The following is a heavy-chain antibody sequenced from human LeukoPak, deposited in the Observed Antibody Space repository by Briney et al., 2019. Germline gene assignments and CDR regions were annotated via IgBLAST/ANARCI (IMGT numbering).Heavy chain of an antibody. J-gene: IGHJ5*02. Sequence: ASVKVSGKASGYTFTGYYMHWVRQAPGQGLEWMGWINPNSGGTNYAQKFQGRVTMTRDTSISTAYMELSRLRSDDTAVYHCARGRALWFGVNWFDPWGQGTLVTVSS. CDR1: GYTFTGYY. CDR2: INPNSGGT. CDR3: ARGRALWFGVNWFDP. V-gene: IGHV1-2*02. D-gene: IGHD3-10*01.